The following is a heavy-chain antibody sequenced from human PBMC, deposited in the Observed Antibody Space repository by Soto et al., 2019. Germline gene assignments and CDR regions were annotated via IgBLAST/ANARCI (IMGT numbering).Heavy chain of an antibody. J-gene: IGHJ4*02. Sequence: QVQLVQSGGEVKKPGASVKVSCKASGYTFSAYGISWVRQAPGQGLEWMGWISVYNGNTNYGQKVQGRVTMTTDTSTTTAYMELRSLRSDDTAVYYRASRLQFGSGWPFDYWGQGTLLIVSS. D-gene: IGHD6-19*01. CDR2: ISVYNGNT. CDR3: ASRLQFGSGWPFDY. V-gene: IGHV1-18*01. CDR1: GYTFSAYG.